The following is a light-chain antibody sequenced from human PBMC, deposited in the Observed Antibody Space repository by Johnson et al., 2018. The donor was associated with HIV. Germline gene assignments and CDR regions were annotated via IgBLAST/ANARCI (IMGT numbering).Light chain of an antibody. CDR3: GTWDSSLRVGF. J-gene: IGLJ1*01. CDR1: SSNIVNNY. CDR2: DNN. V-gene: IGLV1-51*01. Sequence: QSVLTQPPSVSAAPGQKVTISCSGSSSNIVNNYVSWYQQLPGTAPKLLIYDNNKRPSGIPDRFSGSKSGTSATLGITGLQPGDGAVYYCGTWDSSLRVGFLGTGTKVTVL.